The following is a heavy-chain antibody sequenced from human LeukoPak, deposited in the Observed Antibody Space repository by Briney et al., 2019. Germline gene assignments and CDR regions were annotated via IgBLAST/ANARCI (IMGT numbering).Heavy chain of an antibody. V-gene: IGHV3-48*03. J-gene: IGHJ2*01. D-gene: IGHD4-17*01. CDR2: ISSSGSTI. CDR3: ARDLGWYGDYFGYFDL. CDR1: GFTFSSYE. Sequence: PGGSLRLSCAASGFTFSSYEMNWVRQAPGKGLEWVSYISSSGSTIYYADSVKGRFTISRDNAKNSLYLQMNSLRAEDTAVYYCARDLGWYGDYFGYFDLWGRGTLVTVSS.